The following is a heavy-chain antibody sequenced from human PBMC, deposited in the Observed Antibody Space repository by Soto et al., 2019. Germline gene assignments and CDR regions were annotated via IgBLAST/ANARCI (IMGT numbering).Heavy chain of an antibody. J-gene: IGHJ4*02. V-gene: IGHV5-51*01. CDR3: ARHALPQYYDILTGYSPIPEAPDY. CDR2: IYPGDSDT. D-gene: IGHD3-9*01. Sequence: PGESLKISCKGSGYSFTSYWIGWVRQMPGKGLEWMGIIYPGDSDTRYSPSFQGQVTISADKSISTAYLQWSSLKASDTAMYYCARHALPQYYDILTGYSPIPEAPDYWGQGTLVTVSS. CDR1: GYSFTSYW.